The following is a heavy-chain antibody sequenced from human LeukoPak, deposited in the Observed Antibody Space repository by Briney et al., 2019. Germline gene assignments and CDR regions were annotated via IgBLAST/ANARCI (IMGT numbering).Heavy chain of an antibody. CDR3: ARGMSVAV. CDR1: GFAFSTYW. CDR2: IKEGGSEK. J-gene: IGHJ4*02. D-gene: IGHD6-19*01. V-gene: IGHV3-7*01. Sequence: GGSLRLYCAASGFAFSTYWMTWVRQAPGKGLEWVANIKEGGSEKHYVDSVKGRFTISRDNVKNSLYLEMTNVRVEDTAVYYCARGMSVAVWGQGTPVTVSS.